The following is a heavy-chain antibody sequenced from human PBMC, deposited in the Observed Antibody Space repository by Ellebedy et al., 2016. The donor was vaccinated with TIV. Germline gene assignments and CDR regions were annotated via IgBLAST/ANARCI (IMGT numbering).Heavy chain of an antibody. CDR3: ARDPSPTSPPELDY. V-gene: IGHV1-2*02. CDR1: GCTFTGYY. Sequence: ASVKVSXXASGCTFTGYYMHWVRQAPGQGLEWMGWINPNSGGTNYAQKFQGRVTMTRDTSISTAYMELSRLRSDDTAVYYCARDPSPTSPPELDYWGQGTLVTVSS. CDR2: INPNSGGT. J-gene: IGHJ4*02.